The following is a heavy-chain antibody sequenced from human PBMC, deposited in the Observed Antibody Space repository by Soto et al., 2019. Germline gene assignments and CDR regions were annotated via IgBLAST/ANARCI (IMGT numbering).Heavy chain of an antibody. CDR2: IIPIFGTA. CDR1: GGTFSSYA. D-gene: IGHD5-12*01. Sequence: QVQLVQSGAEVKKPGSSVKVSCKASGGTFSSYAISWVRQAPGQGLEWMGGIIPIFGTANYAQKFQGRVTSTADEATSTAYMELSSLRSEDTAVYYCASGRGDGYNPLGWFDPWGQGTLVTVSS. J-gene: IGHJ5*02. CDR3: ASGRGDGYNPLGWFDP. V-gene: IGHV1-69*12.